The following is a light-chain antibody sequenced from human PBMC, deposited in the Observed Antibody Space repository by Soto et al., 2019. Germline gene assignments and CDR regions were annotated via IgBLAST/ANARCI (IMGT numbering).Light chain of an antibody. CDR1: SSDVGSYNL. J-gene: IGLJ1*01. CDR3: CSYAGSSTFLYV. Sequence: QSALNQPASVSGSPGQAITISCTGTSSDVGSYNLVSWYQRHPGKAPKLMIYEVSKRPSGVSNRFSGSKSGNTASLTISGLQAEDEADYYCCSYAGSSTFLYVFGTGTKVTVL. CDR2: EVS. V-gene: IGLV2-23*02.